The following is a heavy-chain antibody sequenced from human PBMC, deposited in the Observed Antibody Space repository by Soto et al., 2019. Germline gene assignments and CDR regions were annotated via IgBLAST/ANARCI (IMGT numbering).Heavy chain of an antibody. D-gene: IGHD6-13*01. J-gene: IGHJ5*02. CDR2: VYWDDGE. CDR3: ARMGEYSSSWPYWFDP. Sequence: VGWIRQPPGKALEWLALVYWDDGERFSPSLKSRLTITKDTSKSQVVLTMTNMDPVDTATYYCARMGEYSSSWPYWFDPWGQGTLVTVSS. V-gene: IGHV2-5*02.